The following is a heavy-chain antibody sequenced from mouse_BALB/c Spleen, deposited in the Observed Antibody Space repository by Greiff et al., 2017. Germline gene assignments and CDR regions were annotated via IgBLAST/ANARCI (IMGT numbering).Heavy chain of an antibody. V-gene: IGHV5-4*02. J-gene: IGHJ2*01. Sequence: EVKLMESGGGLVKPGGSLKLSCAASGFTFSDYYMYWVRQTPEKRLEWVATISDGGSYTYYPDSVKGRFTISRDNAKNNLYLQMSSLKSEDTAMYYCARDGITKGVFDYWGQGTTLTVSS. D-gene: IGHD2-4*01. CDR1: GFTFSDYY. CDR3: ARDGITKGVFDY. CDR2: ISDGGSYT.